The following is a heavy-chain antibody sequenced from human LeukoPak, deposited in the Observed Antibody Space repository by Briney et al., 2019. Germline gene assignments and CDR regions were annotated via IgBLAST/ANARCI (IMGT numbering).Heavy chain of an antibody. Sequence: SETLSLTCAVYGGSFSGYYWSWIRQPPGKGLEWIGEINHSGSTNYNPSLKSRVTISVDTSKNQFSLKLSSVTAADTAVYYCARGRLGGDWGQGTLVTVSS. V-gene: IGHV4-34*01. D-gene: IGHD3-10*01. CDR3: ARGRLGGD. CDR2: INHSGST. J-gene: IGHJ4*02. CDR1: GGSFSGYY.